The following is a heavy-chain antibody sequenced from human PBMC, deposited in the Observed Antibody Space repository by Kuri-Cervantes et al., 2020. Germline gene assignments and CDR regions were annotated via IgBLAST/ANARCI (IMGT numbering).Heavy chain of an antibody. CDR1: GGSISSYY. CDR2: IYYSGST. J-gene: IGHJ4*02. V-gene: IGHV4-59*08. D-gene: IGHD2-8*02. CDR3: ARLVGWWEHFDY. Sequence: SETLSLTCTVSGGSISSYYWSWIRRPPGKGLEWIGYIYYSGSTNYNPSLRSRVTISVDTSKNQFSLTLNSVTAADTAVYYCARLVGWWEHFDYWGQGALVTVSS.